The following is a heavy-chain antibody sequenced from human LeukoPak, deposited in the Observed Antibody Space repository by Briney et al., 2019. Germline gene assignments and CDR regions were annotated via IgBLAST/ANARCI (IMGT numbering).Heavy chain of an antibody. V-gene: IGHV3-30-3*01. CDR2: ISYDGSNK. CDR3: ASSLVVPAAIHAFDI. CDR1: GFTFSSYA. Sequence: GGSLRLSCAASGFTFSSYAMHWVRRAPGKGLEWVAVISYDGSNKYYADSVKGRFTISRDNSKNTPYLQMNSLRAEDTAVYYCASSLVVPAAIHAFDIWGQGTMVTVSS. J-gene: IGHJ3*02. D-gene: IGHD2-2*01.